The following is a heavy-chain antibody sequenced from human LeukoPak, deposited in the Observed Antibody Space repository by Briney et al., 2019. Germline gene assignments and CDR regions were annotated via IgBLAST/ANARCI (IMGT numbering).Heavy chain of an antibody. D-gene: IGHD5-12*01. CDR3: AKAWIVTAVDY. J-gene: IGHJ4*02. V-gene: IGHV3-33*06. Sequence: DSVKGRFTISRDNSKNTLYLQMTSLRAEDTAVYYCAKAWIVTAVDYWGQGTLVTVST.